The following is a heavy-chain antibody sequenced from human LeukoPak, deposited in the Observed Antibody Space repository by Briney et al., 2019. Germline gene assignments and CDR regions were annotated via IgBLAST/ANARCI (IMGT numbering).Heavy chain of an antibody. CDR3: AGRTTYYDSSGYHLCFDY. D-gene: IGHD3-22*01. Sequence: SQTLSLTCNVSGGSIRSGGHYWNWIRQHPGKGLEWIGYIYSSGGTYYNPSLKSRVTISADTSKNQVSLELRSVTAADTAVYYCAGRTTYYDSSGYHLCFDYWGQGTLVTVSS. J-gene: IGHJ4*02. V-gene: IGHV4-31*03. CDR2: IYSSGGT. CDR1: GGSIRSGGHY.